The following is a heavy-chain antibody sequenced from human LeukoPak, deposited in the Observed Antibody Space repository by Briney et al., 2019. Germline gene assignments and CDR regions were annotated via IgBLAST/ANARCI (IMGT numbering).Heavy chain of an antibody. CDR3: AREYGPRGANAFDI. D-gene: IGHD4-17*01. J-gene: IGHJ3*02. CDR1: GFTFSSYE. Sequence: GGSLRLSCAASGFTFSSYEMNWVRQAPGKGLEWVSYISSSGSTIYYADSVKGRFTISRDNAKNSLYLQMNSLGAEDTAVYYCAREYGPRGANAFDIWGQGTMVTVSS. V-gene: IGHV3-48*03. CDR2: ISSSGSTI.